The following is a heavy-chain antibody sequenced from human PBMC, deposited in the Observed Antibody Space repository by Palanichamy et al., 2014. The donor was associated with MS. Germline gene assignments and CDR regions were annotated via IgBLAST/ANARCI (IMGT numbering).Heavy chain of an antibody. D-gene: IGHD3-22*01. CDR2: INNDGST. Sequence: INNDGSTYYADSVKGRFTISRDNSKNTLYLQMHSLRAEDAAVYYCASGYYGTSGYSLDYWGQGSLVTVSA. V-gene: IGHV3-66*01. CDR3: ASGYYGTSGYSLDY. J-gene: IGHJ4*02.